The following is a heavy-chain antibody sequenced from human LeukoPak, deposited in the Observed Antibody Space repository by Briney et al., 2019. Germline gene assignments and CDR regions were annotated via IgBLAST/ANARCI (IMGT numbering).Heavy chain of an antibody. J-gene: IGHJ3*02. D-gene: IGHD6-6*01. CDR3: ARRSSSWNAFDI. Sequence: SETLSLTCTVSGGSISSSSYYWGWIRQPPGKGLEWIGSLYYSGSTYYNPSLKSRVTISVDTSKNQFSLKLGSVTAADTAVYYCARRSSSWNAFDIWGRGTMVTVSS. V-gene: IGHV4-39*01. CDR2: LYYSGST. CDR1: GGSISSSSYY.